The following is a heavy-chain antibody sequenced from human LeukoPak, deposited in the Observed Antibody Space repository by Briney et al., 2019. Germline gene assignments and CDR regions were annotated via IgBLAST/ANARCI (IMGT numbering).Heavy chain of an antibody. V-gene: IGHV1-2*02. Sequence: ASVKVSCKASGYTFTGYYMHWVRQAPGQGLEWMGWTNPNSGGTNYAQKFQGRVTMTRDTSISTAYMELSRLRSDDTAVYYCARVLSIVVVTAADFDYWGQGTLVTVSS. D-gene: IGHD2-21*02. CDR3: ARVLSIVVVTAADFDY. CDR1: GYTFTGYY. J-gene: IGHJ4*02. CDR2: TNPNSGGT.